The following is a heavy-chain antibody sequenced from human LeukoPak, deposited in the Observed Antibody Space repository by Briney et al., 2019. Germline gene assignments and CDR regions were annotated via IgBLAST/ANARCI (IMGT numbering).Heavy chain of an antibody. Sequence: GGSLRLSCAASGFTFSSYAMSWVRQAPGKGLEWVSAISGSGGSTYYADSVKGRFTISRDNSKNTLYLQMNSLRAEDTAVYYCVKPPYIVVVPAAMAYWGQGTLVTVSS. CDR1: GFTFSSYA. J-gene: IGHJ4*02. CDR2: ISGSGGST. D-gene: IGHD2-2*01. V-gene: IGHV3-23*01. CDR3: VKPPYIVVVPAAMAY.